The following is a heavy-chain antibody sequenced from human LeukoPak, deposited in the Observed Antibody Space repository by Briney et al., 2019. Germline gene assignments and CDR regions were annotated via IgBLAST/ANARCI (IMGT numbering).Heavy chain of an antibody. CDR1: GFTFSSYA. CDR2: ISGSGGRT. V-gene: IGHV3-23*01. D-gene: IGHD2-21*01. J-gene: IGHJ4*02. CDR3: VVVSYCAVDCYDY. Sequence: GGSLRLSCAASGFTFSSYAMSWVRQAPGKGLEWVSAISGSGGRTYYADSVRGRFTISRDNSKNTVYVQMNSLRAEDTAVYFCVVVSYCAVDCYDYWGQGTLVTVST.